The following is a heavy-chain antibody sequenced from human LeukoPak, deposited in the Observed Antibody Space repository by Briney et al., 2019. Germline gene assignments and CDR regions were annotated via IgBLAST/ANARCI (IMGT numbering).Heavy chain of an antibody. J-gene: IGHJ4*02. CDR2: IYYSGST. CDR3: ARHGDDILTGNFDC. V-gene: IGHV4-59*08. Sequence: SETLSLTGTVSGGSISSYYWSWIRQPPGKGLEWIGYIYYSGSTNYNPSLKSRVTISVDTSKNQFSLKLSSVTAADTAVYYCARHGDDILTGNFDCWGQGTLVTVSS. CDR1: GGSISSYY. D-gene: IGHD3-9*01.